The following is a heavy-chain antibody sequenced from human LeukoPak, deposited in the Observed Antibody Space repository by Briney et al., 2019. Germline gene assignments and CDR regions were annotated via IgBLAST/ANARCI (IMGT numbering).Heavy chain of an antibody. V-gene: IGHV4-59*08. J-gene: IGHJ4*02. Sequence: PSETLSLTCTASGGSISSYYWSWIRQPPGKGLEWIGYIYYSGSTNYNPSLKSRVTISVDTSKNQFSLKLSSVTAADTAVYYCARQRGYSGYEPWAVVVAATYFDYWGQGTLVTVSS. D-gene: IGHD5-12*01. CDR1: GGSISSYY. CDR3: ARQRGYSGYEPWAVVVAATYFDY. CDR2: IYYSGST.